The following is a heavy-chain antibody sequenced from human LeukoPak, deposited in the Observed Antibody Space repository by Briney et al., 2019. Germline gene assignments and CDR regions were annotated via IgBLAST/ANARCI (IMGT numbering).Heavy chain of an antibody. Sequence: GGSLRLSCAASGFTFSSYEMNWVRQAPGRGLEWVSYISSSGSTIYYADSVKGRFTISRDNAKNSLYLQMNSLRAEDTAVYYCARGAHFIAAAGRASPDYWGQGTLVTVSS. CDR2: ISSSGSTI. V-gene: IGHV3-48*03. CDR3: ARGAHFIAAAGRASPDY. CDR1: GFTFSSYE. J-gene: IGHJ4*02. D-gene: IGHD6-13*01.